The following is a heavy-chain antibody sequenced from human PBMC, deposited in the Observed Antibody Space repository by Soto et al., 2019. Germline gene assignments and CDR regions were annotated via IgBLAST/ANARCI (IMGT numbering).Heavy chain of an antibody. CDR3: AHKLMGEVAGDF. Sequence: QITLKESGPTLVKPTQTLTLTCTFSGFSLRTRGVGVGWIRQPPGEALEWLALIYWYDDKRYSPSLKSRLTVTKDASKNQVVLTMTNMDPVDTATYYCAHKLMGEVAGDFWGQGTLVTVSS. J-gene: IGHJ4*02. CDR1: GFSLRTRGVG. D-gene: IGHD6-19*01. V-gene: IGHV2-5*01. CDR2: IYWYDDK.